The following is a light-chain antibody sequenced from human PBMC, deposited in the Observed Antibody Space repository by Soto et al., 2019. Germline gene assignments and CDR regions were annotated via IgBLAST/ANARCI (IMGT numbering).Light chain of an antibody. CDR1: SSDVGTYNY. Sequence: QSALTQPASVSGSPGQSITISCTGTSSDVGTYNYVSWYQQHPDKAPKLMIYDVSNRPSGVSDRFSGSKSGNTASLTISGRQAEDEADYYCSSYTSSSTSVVFGGGTKLTVL. CDR3: SSYTSSSTSVV. J-gene: IGLJ2*01. V-gene: IGLV2-14*01. CDR2: DVS.